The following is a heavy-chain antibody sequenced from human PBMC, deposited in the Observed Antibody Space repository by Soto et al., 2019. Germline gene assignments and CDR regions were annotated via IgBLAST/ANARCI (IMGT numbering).Heavy chain of an antibody. V-gene: IGHV3-30-3*01. J-gene: IGHJ4*02. Sequence: QVQLVESGGGVVQPGRSLRLSCAASGFTFSSHSIQWVRQAPGKGLEWVAVISYDGCSKYYADSVKGRFTISRDNSKNTAYLQMNSLRAEDTAVFYCAREWSTSGDLDYWGQGTLVIVSS. CDR2: ISYDGCSK. CDR3: AREWSTSGDLDY. CDR1: GFTFSSHS. D-gene: IGHD3-10*01.